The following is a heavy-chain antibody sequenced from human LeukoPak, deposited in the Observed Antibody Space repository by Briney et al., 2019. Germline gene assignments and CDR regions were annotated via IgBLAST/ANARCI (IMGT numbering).Heavy chain of an antibody. CDR3: ARDQGYDFWSGYYSAGHWFDP. CDR1: GFTFSSYS. D-gene: IGHD3-3*01. CDR2: ISSSSSYI. Sequence: PGGSLRLSCAASGFTFSSYSMNRVRQAPGKGLEWVSSISSSSSYIYYADSVKGRFTISRDNAKNSLYLQMNSLRAEDTAVYYCARDQGYDFWSGYYSAGHWFDPWGQGTLVTVSS. J-gene: IGHJ5*02. V-gene: IGHV3-21*01.